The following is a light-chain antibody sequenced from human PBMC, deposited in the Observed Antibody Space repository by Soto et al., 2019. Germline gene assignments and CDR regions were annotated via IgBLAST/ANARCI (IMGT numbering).Light chain of an antibody. CDR2: GAS. V-gene: IGKV3-20*01. CDR1: QSVGSTY. J-gene: IGKJ1*01. CDR3: QQYGETPWT. Sequence: EMVLTQSPGTLSLPPGERATLSCRASQSVGSTYLAWYQQKPGQAPRLLIYGASSRATAIPDRFSGSGSGTDFTLTISRLEPEDFAVYYCQQYGETPWTFGQGTKVDIK.